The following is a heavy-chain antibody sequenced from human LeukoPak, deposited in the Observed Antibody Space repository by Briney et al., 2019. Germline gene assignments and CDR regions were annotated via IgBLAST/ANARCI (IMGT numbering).Heavy chain of an antibody. CDR3: ARQSRGSQHNYPDY. V-gene: IGHV4-39*01. Sequence: PSETLSLTCTVSGDSISSSSYYWGWIRQPPGKGLEWIGSIYYSGSTYYNPSLKSPVTISVDTSKNQFSLKLSSVTAADTAVYYCARQSRGSQHNYPDYWGQGTLVTVSS. CDR1: GDSISSSSYY. CDR2: IYYSGST. D-gene: IGHD2-21*01. J-gene: IGHJ4*02.